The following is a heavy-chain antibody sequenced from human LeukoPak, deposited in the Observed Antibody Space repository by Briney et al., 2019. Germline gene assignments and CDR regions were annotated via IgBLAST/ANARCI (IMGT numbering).Heavy chain of an antibody. CDR3: ARNHCSSTSCYFWYFDY. Sequence: SVKVSCKASGGTFSSYAISWVRQAPGQGLEWMGGIIPIFGTANYAQKFQGRVTITADESTSTAYMELSSLRSGDTAVYYCARNHCSSTSCYFWYFDYWGQGTLVTVSS. J-gene: IGHJ4*02. V-gene: IGHV1-69*13. CDR1: GGTFSSYA. CDR2: IIPIFGTA. D-gene: IGHD2-2*01.